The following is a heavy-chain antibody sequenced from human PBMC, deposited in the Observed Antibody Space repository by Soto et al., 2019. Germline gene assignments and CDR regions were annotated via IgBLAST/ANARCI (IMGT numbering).Heavy chain of an antibody. CDR3: ARDLGEGELLPWRFDP. V-gene: IGHV1-18*01. D-gene: IGHD1-26*01. CDR1: GYTFTSYG. CDR2: ISAYNGNT. Sequence: GASVKVSCKASGYTFTSYGISWVRQAPGQGLEWMGWISAYNGNTNYAQKLQGRVTMTTDTSTSTAYMELRSLRSDDTAVYYCARDLGEGELLPWRFDPWGQGTLVTVSS. J-gene: IGHJ5*02.